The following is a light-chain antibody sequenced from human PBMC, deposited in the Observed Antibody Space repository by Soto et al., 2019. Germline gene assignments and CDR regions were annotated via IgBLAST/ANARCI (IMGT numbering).Light chain of an antibody. V-gene: IGKV1-5*03. CDR2: KAS. CDR3: QQYNTYPLT. J-gene: IGKJ4*01. CDR1: QSISTW. Sequence: DIQMTQSPSTLSTSVGHRVTITCRASQSISTWLAWYQQKPGKAPKLLIYKASSLEGGVPSRFSGSGSGTEFNITISSLQPDDFATYYCQQYNTYPLTFGGGTTVDIK.